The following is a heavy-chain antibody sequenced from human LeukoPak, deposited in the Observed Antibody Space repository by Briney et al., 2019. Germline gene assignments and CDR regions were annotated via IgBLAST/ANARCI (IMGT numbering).Heavy chain of an antibody. J-gene: IGHJ6*02. CDR2: IYWDDDK. CDR3: AKAGYGSGSYLRYYYYGMDV. Sequence: SGPTLVKPTQTLTLTCTLSGLSLNTAGVGVGWIRQPPGKALEWLALIYWDDDKRYNPSLKTRLTITKDTSKNQVVLTVPNMDPVDTATYYCAKAGYGSGSYLRYYYYGMDVWGQGTTVTVSS. D-gene: IGHD3-10*01. CDR1: GLSLNTAGVG. V-gene: IGHV2-5*02.